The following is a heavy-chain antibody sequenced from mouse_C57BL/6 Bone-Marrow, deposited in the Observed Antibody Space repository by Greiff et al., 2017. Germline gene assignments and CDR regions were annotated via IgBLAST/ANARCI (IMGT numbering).Heavy chain of an antibody. Sequence: QVQLQQPGAELVKPGASVKMSCKASGYTFTSYWITWVKQRPGQGLEWIGDIYPGSGSTNYNEKFKSKATLTVDTTSSTAYMQLSSLTSADSAVYYCAKYYDYDEVDYWGQGTTLTVSS. CDR1: GYTFTSYW. CDR3: AKYYDYDEVDY. CDR2: IYPGSGST. V-gene: IGHV1-55*01. J-gene: IGHJ2*01. D-gene: IGHD2-4*01.